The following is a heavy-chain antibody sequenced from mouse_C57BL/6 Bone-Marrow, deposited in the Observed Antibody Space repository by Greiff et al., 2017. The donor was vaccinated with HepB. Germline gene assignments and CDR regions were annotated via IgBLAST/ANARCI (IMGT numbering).Heavy chain of an antibody. CDR2: INYDGSST. V-gene: IGHV5-16*01. Sequence: EAQLVESEGGLVQPGSSMKLSCTASGFTFSDYYMAWVRQVPEKGLEWVANINYDGSSTYYLDSLKSRFIISRDNAKNILYLQMSSLKSEDTATYYCARGLVTDYFDYWGQGTTLTVSS. CDR1: GFTFSDYY. D-gene: IGHD2-12*01. J-gene: IGHJ2*01. CDR3: ARGLVTDYFDY.